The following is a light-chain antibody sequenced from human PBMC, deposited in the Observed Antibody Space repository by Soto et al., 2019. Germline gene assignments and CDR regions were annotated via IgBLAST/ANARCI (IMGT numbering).Light chain of an antibody. V-gene: IGKV1-5*01. CDR3: QQYNYYWT. CDR1: QSISSW. Sequence: DIQMTQSPSTLSASVGDRVTITCRASQSISSWLAWYQQKPGKAPKLLIYDASNLESGVPSRFSGSGSGTEFSLPISSLQADDFATYYCQQYNYYWTFGQGTRVEIK. J-gene: IGKJ1*01. CDR2: DAS.